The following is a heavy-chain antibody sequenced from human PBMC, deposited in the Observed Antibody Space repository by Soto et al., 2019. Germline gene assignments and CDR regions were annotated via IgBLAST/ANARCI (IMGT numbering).Heavy chain of an antibody. CDR3: ARILGDDYGDYVRAFDI. Sequence: QVQLVQSGAVVKKPGASVKVSCKASGYTFTSYDINWVRQATGQGLEWMGWMNPNSGNTGYAQKFQGRVTMTRNTSISTAYMELSSLRSEDTAVYYCARILGDDYGDYVRAFDIWGQGTMVTVSS. D-gene: IGHD4-17*01. CDR1: GYTFTSYD. J-gene: IGHJ3*02. CDR2: MNPNSGNT. V-gene: IGHV1-8*01.